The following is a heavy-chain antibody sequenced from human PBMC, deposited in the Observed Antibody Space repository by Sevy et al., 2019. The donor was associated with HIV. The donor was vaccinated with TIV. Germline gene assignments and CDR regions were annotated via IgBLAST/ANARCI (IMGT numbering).Heavy chain of an antibody. V-gene: IGHV3-23*01. J-gene: IGHJ6*02. CDR3: AKDRGDYSPYYYYFGMDV. D-gene: IGHD4-17*01. CDR1: GFTFSSYA. Sequence: GGSLRLSCAASGFTFSSYAMSWVRQAPGKGLEWVSAISGSGGSTYYADSVKGRFTISRDNSKNTLYLQMNSLRAEDTAVYYCAKDRGDYSPYYYYFGMDVWGRGTTVTVSS. CDR2: ISGSGGST.